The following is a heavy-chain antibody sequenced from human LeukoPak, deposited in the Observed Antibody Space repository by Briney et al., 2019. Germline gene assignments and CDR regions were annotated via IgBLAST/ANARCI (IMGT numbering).Heavy chain of an antibody. CDR2: ISYDGSNK. V-gene: IGHV3-30-3*01. CDR1: GFTFSTYA. Sequence: PGRSLRLSCAASGFTFSTYAMHWVRQAPGKGLEWVVVISYDGSNKYYADSMKGRFTISRDNSKNTLYLQMNSLRAEDTAVYYCARSVPAAIVHYFQHWGQGTLVTVSS. D-gene: IGHD2-2*02. CDR3: ARSVPAAIVHYFQH. J-gene: IGHJ1*01.